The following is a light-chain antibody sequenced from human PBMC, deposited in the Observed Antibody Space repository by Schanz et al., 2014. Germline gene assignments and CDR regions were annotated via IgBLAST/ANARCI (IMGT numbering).Light chain of an antibody. Sequence: QSALTQPASVSGSPGQSITISCTGTSSDVGGYDFVSWYQQHPGKAPKVMIYDVAKRPSGVPERFSGSKSGNTASLTISGLQPEDEADYYCISYTSSRTKGVFGGGTKVTVL. V-gene: IGLV2-14*01. CDR1: SSDVGGYDF. CDR2: DVA. CDR3: ISYTSSRTKGV. J-gene: IGLJ3*02.